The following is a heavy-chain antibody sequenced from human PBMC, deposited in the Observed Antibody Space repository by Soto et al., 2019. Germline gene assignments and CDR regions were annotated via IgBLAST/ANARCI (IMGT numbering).Heavy chain of an antibody. D-gene: IGHD3-16*01. CDR2: INAGNGNT. CDR1: GYTFTSYA. Sequence: QVQLVQSGAEVKKPGASVKVSCKASGYTFTSYAMHCVRQAPGQRLEWMGWINAGNGNTKYSQKFQGRVTITRDTSASTAYMELSSLTSEDTAVYYCARGDFLTYDDYWGQGTLVTVSS. V-gene: IGHV1-3*01. J-gene: IGHJ4*02. CDR3: ARGDFLTYDDY.